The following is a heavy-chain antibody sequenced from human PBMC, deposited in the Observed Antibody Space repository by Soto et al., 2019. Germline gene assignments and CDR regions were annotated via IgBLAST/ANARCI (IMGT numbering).Heavy chain of an antibody. D-gene: IGHD3-10*01. CDR1: GYTLSDYL. CDR3: ARGSGSFVYGMDV. Sequence: QVQLVQSGAEVKKPGASVKVSCNASGYTLSDYLINWVRQAPGQGLEWVGTINPRGGSTRYAENFQGRVTMTRDTSTSTIFLELSSLRSDDTAVFYCARGSGSFVYGMDVWGQGTTVTVSS. J-gene: IGHJ6*02. V-gene: IGHV1-46*01. CDR2: INPRGGST.